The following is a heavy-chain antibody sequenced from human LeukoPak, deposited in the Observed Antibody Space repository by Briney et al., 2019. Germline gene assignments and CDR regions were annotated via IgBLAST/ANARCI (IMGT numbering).Heavy chain of an antibody. CDR2: ITASGTAM. CDR1: GFTFSSYS. Sequence: GGSLRLSCAASGFTFSSYSMNWVRQAPGKGLEWVSHITASGTAMFYADSVKGRFTISRDNAKNSLYLQMNSLRDEDTAVYYCAREYDAFDIWGQGTMVTVSS. J-gene: IGHJ3*02. CDR3: AREYDAFDI. V-gene: IGHV3-48*02.